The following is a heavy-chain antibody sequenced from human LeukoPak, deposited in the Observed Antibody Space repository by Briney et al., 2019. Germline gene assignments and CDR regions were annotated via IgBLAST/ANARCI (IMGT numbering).Heavy chain of an antibody. CDR1: GGSITAYY. CDR2: INHSRGT. Sequence: SETLSLTCSVYGGSITAYYWSWIRQPPGKGLEWIGEINHSRGTRYNPSLESRVTILLDASKNEFSLNLNSVTAADTAVYYCAREDYYFDSWGQGTLVTVSS. J-gene: IGHJ4*02. V-gene: IGHV4-34*01. CDR3: AREDYYFDS.